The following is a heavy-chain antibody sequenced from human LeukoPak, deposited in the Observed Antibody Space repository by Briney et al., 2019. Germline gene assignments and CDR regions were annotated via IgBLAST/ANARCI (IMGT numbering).Heavy chain of an antibody. D-gene: IGHD3-22*01. J-gene: IGHJ4*02. Sequence: SETLSLTCAVYGGSFSGYYWSWIRQPPGKGLEWIGEINHSGSTNYNPSLKSRVTISVDTSKNQFSLKLSSVTAADTAVYYCASRTYYYDSSGYWSLDYWGQGTLVTVSS. CDR2: INHSGST. CDR1: GGSFSGYY. V-gene: IGHV4-34*01. CDR3: ASRTYYYDSSGYWSLDY.